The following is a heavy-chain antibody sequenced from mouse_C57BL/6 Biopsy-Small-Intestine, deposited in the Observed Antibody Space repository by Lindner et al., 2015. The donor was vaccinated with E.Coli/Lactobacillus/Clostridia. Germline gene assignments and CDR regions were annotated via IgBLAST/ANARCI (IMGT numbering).Heavy chain of an antibody. D-gene: IGHD2-3*01. V-gene: IGHV14-3*01. CDR1: GLNIKDDY. CDR3: ARSEGWLLPFAY. CDR2: IDPANGKT. J-gene: IGHJ3*01. Sequence: VQLQESGAELVRPGASVKLSCTASGLNIKDDYIHWVRQRPEQGLEWIGRIDPANGKTKYAPKFQDKATITADTSSNTAYLRLSSLTSEDTAVYYCARSEGWLLPFAYWGQGTLVTVSA.